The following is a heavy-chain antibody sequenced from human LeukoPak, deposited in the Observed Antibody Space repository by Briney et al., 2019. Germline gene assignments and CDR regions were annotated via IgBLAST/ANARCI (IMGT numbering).Heavy chain of an antibody. J-gene: IGHJ4*02. Sequence: SETLSLTCTVSGGSISGGGYYWSWIRQHPGKGLEWIGYIYYSGSTYYNPSLKSRVTISVDTSKNQFSLKLSSVTAADTGVYYCARFSRSGRKIAAAGAGLVGGNWGQGTLVTVSS. CDR3: ARFSRSGRKIAAAGAGLVGGN. D-gene: IGHD6-13*01. CDR2: IYYSGST. V-gene: IGHV4-31*03. CDR1: GGSISGGGYY.